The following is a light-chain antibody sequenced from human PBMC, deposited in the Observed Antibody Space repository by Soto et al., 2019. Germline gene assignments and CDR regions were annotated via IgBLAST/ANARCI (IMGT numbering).Light chain of an antibody. V-gene: IGKV3-20*01. J-gene: IGKJ2*01. CDR1: QTVISSY. Sequence: EIVLTQSPGTLSLSPGERATLSCRASQTVISSYLAWYQQKPGQAPRLLIFGASSRATGIPDRFSGSGSGTDCTLTISGLEPDDFALYYCLQYGGSPRTFGQGTKLEIK. CDR3: LQYGGSPRT. CDR2: GAS.